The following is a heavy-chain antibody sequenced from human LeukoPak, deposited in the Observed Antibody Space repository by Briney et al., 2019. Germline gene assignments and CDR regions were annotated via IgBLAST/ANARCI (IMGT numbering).Heavy chain of an antibody. CDR3: ARRHSSSWYIDY. CDR1: GFTFSSYG. Sequence: GGSLRLSCAASGFTFSSYGMHWVRQAPGKGLEWVAVIWYDGSNKYYADSVKGRFIISRDNSKNTLYLQMNSLRAEDTAVYYCARRHSSSWYIDYWGQGTLVTVSS. J-gene: IGHJ4*02. D-gene: IGHD6-13*01. V-gene: IGHV3-33*01. CDR2: IWYDGSNK.